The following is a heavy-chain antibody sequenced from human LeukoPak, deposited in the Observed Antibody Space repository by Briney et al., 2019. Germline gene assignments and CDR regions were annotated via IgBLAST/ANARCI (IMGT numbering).Heavy chain of an antibody. J-gene: IGHJ4*02. D-gene: IGHD3-10*01. CDR2: ISGGSGNI. CDR3: AKGSDYYGSVTSKKTD. V-gene: IGHV3-23*01. CDR1: GFTFSNYA. Sequence: GGSLRLSCAASGFTFSNYAMSWVRQAPGRGLEWVSLISGGSGNIYYVDSVKGRFTISRDNSKNTLYVQMTSLRAGDTAIYYCAKGSDYYGSVTSKKTDWGQGTLVTVSS.